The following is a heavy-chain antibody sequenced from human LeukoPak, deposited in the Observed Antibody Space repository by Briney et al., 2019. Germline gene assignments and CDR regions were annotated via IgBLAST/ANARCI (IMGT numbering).Heavy chain of an antibody. CDR1: GFTFSSYA. CDR3: ARDLGQLVPFDY. J-gene: IGHJ4*02. V-gene: IGHV3-30*01. D-gene: IGHD6-6*01. CDR2: ISYDGSNK. Sequence: GGSLRLSCAASGFTFSSYAMHWVRQAPGKGLGWVAVISYDGSNKYYADSVKGRFTISRDNSKNTLYLQMNSLRAEDTAVYYCARDLGQLVPFDYWGQGTLVTVSS.